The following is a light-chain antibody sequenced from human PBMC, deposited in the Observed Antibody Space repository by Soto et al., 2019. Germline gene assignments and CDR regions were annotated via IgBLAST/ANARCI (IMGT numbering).Light chain of an antibody. CDR2: GAS. J-gene: IGKJ2*01. Sequence: IVLTQSPGTLSLSPGERATLSCRASQSVSSSYLAWYQQRPGQAPRLLIYGASSRTTGIPHRFSGSGSGTDFTLTISRLEPEDFAVYYCQHYGSSPYTFGQGTKLEIK. CDR3: QHYGSSPYT. V-gene: IGKV3-20*01. CDR1: QSVSSSY.